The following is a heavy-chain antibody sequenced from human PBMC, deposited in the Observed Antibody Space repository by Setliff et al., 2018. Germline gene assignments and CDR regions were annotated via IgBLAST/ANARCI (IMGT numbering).Heavy chain of an antibody. Sequence: GASVKVSCKASGYTFTTYTMNWVRQAPGQRLEWMGWINAANENTQYSKKFQGRLTITRDTSANTAYMELSSLRSEDTALYYCARYNWNTNWFDPWGQGTLVTVSS. CDR3: ARYNWNTNWFDP. J-gene: IGHJ5*02. CDR1: GYTFTTYT. CDR2: INAANENT. V-gene: IGHV1-3*01. D-gene: IGHD1-20*01.